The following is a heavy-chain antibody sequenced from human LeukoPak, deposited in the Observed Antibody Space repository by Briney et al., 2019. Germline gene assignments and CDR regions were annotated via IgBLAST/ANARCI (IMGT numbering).Heavy chain of an antibody. CDR1: GGTFSSYA. CDR3: ARDGCGSTSCYPDPWWFDP. J-gene: IGHJ5*02. CDR2: IIPIFGAA. D-gene: IGHD2-2*01. V-gene: IGHV1-69*13. Sequence: SVTVSCKASGGTFSSYAISWVRQAPGQGLEWMGGIIPIFGAANYAQKFQGRVTITADESTSTAYMELSSLRSEDTAVYYCARDGCGSTSCYPDPWWFDPWGQGTLVTVSS.